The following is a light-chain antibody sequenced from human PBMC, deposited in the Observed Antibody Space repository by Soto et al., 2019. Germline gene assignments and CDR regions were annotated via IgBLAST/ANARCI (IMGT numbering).Light chain of an antibody. Sequence: QSVLTQPPSASGSPGQSVTISCTGTSSDVGGYNYVSWYQQHPGKAPKLMIYEVSKRPSGVPDRFSGSESGNTASLTVSGLQAEDGADYYCSSYAGSNNLVFGGGTNVTVL. CDR1: SSDVGGYNY. CDR2: EVS. CDR3: SSYAGSNNLV. V-gene: IGLV2-8*01. J-gene: IGLJ2*01.